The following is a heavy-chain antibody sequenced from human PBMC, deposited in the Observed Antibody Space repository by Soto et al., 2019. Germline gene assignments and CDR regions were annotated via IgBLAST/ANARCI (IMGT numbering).Heavy chain of an antibody. CDR1: GDTFTNYY. D-gene: IGHD3-10*01. V-gene: IGHV1-46*01. CDR2: INPSGGST. CDR3: AREYYYFAGSFEYFQH. J-gene: IGHJ1*01. Sequence: QVQLVQSGAEVKKPGASVKVSCKASGDTFTNYYMHWVRQAPGQGLEWMGIINPSGGSTTYAQKFQDSVTMTRETSTSTLYRELISLRAEDTAVYYCAREYYYFAGSFEYFQHWGQGTLVTVSS.